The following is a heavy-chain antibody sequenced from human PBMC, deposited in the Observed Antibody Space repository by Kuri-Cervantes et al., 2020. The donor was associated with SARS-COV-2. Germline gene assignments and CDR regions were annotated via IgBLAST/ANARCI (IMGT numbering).Heavy chain of an antibody. CDR2: ISYDGSNK. Sequence: GESLMISCAASGFTFSSYAMHWVRQAPGKGLEWVTVISYDGSNKYYADSVKGRFTISRDNTKNTLYLQMNSLRAEDAAVYYCARDYDSSGHMLDYWGQGTLVTVSS. V-gene: IGHV3-30*04. CDR3: ARDYDSSGHMLDY. CDR1: GFTFSSYA. J-gene: IGHJ4*02. D-gene: IGHD3-22*01.